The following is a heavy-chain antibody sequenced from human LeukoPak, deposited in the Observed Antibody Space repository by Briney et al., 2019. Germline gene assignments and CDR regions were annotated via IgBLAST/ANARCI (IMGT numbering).Heavy chain of an antibody. J-gene: IGHJ4*02. D-gene: IGHD4-17*01. CDR2: MYNSGST. Sequence: PSETLSLTCTVSGGSMSGSYWSWIRQPPGKGLEWIAYMYNSGSTNYNPSLKSRVTISIDTSKNQFSLKLSSLTAADTAIYYCARGIESYGDYGYWGQGILVTVSS. CDR3: ARGIESYGDYGY. V-gene: IGHV4-59*01. CDR1: GGSMSGSY.